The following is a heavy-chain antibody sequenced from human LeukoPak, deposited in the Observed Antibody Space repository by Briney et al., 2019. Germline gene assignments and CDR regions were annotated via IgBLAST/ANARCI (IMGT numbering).Heavy chain of an antibody. CDR1: GGSFSGYY. D-gene: IGHD6-19*01. V-gene: IGHV4-34*01. Sequence: SETLSLTCAVYGGSFSGYYWSWIRQPPGKGLEWIGEINHSGSTNYNPSLKSRVTISVDTSKNQFSLKLSSVTAADTAVYYCARDQWLARDHYMDVWGKGTTVTVSS. CDR2: INHSGST. J-gene: IGHJ6*03. CDR3: ARDQWLARDHYMDV.